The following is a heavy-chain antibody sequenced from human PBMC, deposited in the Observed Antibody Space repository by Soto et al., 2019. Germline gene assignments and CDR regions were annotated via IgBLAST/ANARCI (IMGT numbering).Heavy chain of an antibody. Sequence: GGSLRLSCAASGFSFSGKNYLTCVRQAPGKGLGWVSALYSSDGTYYADSVKGRFSVSRDNSKNTFYLQLHSLRPEDTALYFCATWLQREHAFDIWGLGTMVTVSS. CDR3: ATWLQREHAFDI. J-gene: IGHJ3*02. D-gene: IGHD1-1*01. CDR1: GFSFSGKNY. CDR2: LYSSDGT. V-gene: IGHV3-53*01.